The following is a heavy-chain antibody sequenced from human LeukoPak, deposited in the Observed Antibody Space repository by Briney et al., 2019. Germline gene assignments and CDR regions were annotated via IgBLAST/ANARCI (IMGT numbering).Heavy chain of an antibody. V-gene: IGHV3-48*03. J-gene: IGHJ5*02. Sequence: GGSLRLSCAASGFTFSSYEMNWVRQAPGKGLEWVSYISSSGSTIYYADSVKGRFTISRDNAKNSLYLQMNSLRAEDTAVYYCARDGDSSSWYEVESIWFDPWGQGTLVTVSS. CDR3: ARDGDSSSWYEVESIWFDP. D-gene: IGHD6-13*01. CDR1: GFTFSSYE. CDR2: ISSSGSTI.